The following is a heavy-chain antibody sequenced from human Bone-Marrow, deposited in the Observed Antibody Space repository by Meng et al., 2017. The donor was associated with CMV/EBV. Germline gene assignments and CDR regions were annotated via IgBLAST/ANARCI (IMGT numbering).Heavy chain of an antibody. CDR2: IYPADSDT. J-gene: IGHJ6*02. CDR1: GYSFTNYW. CDR3: ARQWSSSWYKLNYYYGMDV. V-gene: IGHV5-51*01. D-gene: IGHD6-13*01. Sequence: GGSLRLSCEASGYSFTNYWIGWVRQMPGKGLEWMGIIYPADSDTRYSPFFRGQVTISVDKYISTAFLQWNSLKASDTAIYYCARQWSSSWYKLNYYYGMDVWGQGTRVTVSS.